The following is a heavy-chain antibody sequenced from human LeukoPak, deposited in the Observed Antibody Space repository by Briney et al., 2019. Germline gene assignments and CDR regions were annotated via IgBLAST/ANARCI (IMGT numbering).Heavy chain of an antibody. D-gene: IGHD6-6*01. CDR2: ISSSGSTI. J-gene: IGHJ4*02. V-gene: IGHV3-48*03. CDR1: GFTFSSFE. CDR3: AREGEYSSSSPVDY. Sequence: GGSLRLSCVASGFTFSSFEMNWVRQAPGKGLEWVSYISSSGSTIYYADSVKGRFTISRDNSKNTLYLQMNSLRAEDTAVYYCAREGEYSSSSPVDYWGQGTLVTVSS.